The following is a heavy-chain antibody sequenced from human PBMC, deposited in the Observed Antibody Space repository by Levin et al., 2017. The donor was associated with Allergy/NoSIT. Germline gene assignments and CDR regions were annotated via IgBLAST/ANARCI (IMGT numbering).Heavy chain of an antibody. D-gene: IGHD1-20*01. CDR3: ATEDNWNFNS. V-gene: IGHV3-23*01. CDR2: ISGSGGST. Sequence: GGSLRLSCAASGFTFISYAMSWVRQAPGKGLEWVSAISGSGGSTYYADSVKGRFTISRDNSKNTLYLQMNSLRTDDTAVYYCATEDNWNFNSWGQGTMVTVSS. J-gene: IGHJ4*02. CDR1: GFTFISYA.